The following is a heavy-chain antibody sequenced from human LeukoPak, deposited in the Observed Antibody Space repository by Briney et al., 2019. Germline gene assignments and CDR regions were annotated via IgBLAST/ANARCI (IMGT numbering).Heavy chain of an antibody. CDR1: GFTFSSYN. V-gene: IGHV3-48*01. Sequence: GGSLRLSCAASGFTFSSYNMNWVRQAPGKGLEWVSYISSSSSTIYYADSVKGRFTISRDNAKTSLYLQMNSLRAEDTAVYYCARAVSSGWDDAFDIWGQGTMVTVSS. J-gene: IGHJ3*02. CDR3: ARAVSSGWDDAFDI. D-gene: IGHD6-19*01. CDR2: ISSSSSTI.